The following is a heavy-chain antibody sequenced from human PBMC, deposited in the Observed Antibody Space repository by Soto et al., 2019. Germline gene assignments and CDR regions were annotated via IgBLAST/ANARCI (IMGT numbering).Heavy chain of an antibody. D-gene: IGHD1-1*01. J-gene: IGHJ4*02. V-gene: IGHV3-48*03. CDR1: GFTFSSYE. CDR3: ARGGRAKELDY. Sequence: GGSLRLSCTASGFTFSSYEMNWVRQAPGKGLEWVSYISSSGSTIYYADSVKGRFTISRDNAKNSLYLQMNSLRAEDTAVYYCARGGRAKELDYWGQGTLVTVSS. CDR2: ISSSGSTI.